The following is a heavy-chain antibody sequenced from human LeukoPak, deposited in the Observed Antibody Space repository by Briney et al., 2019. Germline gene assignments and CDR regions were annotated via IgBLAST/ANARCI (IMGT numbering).Heavy chain of an antibody. CDR2: ISNSGNT. Sequence: PSETLSLTCTVSGGSIRSYFWSWIPQPAGKGLEWIGLISNSGNTNYNPSLKSRVTMSIDMSKNQFSLRLSSVTAADTAVYYCARDLDVVPYNWFDPWGQGTLVTVPS. CDR3: ARDLDVVPYNWFDP. V-gene: IGHV4-4*07. D-gene: IGHD2-15*01. J-gene: IGHJ5*02. CDR1: GGSIRSYF.